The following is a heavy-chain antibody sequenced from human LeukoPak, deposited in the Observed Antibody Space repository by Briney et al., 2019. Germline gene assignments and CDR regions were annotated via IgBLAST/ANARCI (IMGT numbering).Heavy chain of an antibody. V-gene: IGHV4-34*01. Sequence: PSETLSLTCAVYGGSFSGYYWSWIRQPPGKGLEWIGEINHSGSTNYNPSLKSRVTISVDTSKNQFSLKLSSVTAADTAVYYCARRLTMVRGVILRAFDIWGQGTIVTVSS. D-gene: IGHD3-10*01. CDR1: GGSFSGYY. J-gene: IGHJ3*02. CDR2: INHSGST. CDR3: ARRLTMVRGVILRAFDI.